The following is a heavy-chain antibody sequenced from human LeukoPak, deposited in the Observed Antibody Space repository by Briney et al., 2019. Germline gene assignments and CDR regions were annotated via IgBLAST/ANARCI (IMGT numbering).Heavy chain of an antibody. Sequence: PSETLSLTCTVSGGSISTYYWSWIRQPPGKGLEWIGYIYYSGSTNYNPSLKSRVTISVDTSKNQFSLKLSSVTAADTAVYYCASGSQWLQYRIDYWGQGTLVTVSS. J-gene: IGHJ4*02. D-gene: IGHD5-24*01. V-gene: IGHV4-59*08. CDR2: IYYSGST. CDR3: ASGSQWLQYRIDY. CDR1: GGSISTYY.